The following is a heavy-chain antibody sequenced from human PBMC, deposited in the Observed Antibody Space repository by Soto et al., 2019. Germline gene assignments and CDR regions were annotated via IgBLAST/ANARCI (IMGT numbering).Heavy chain of an antibody. V-gene: IGHV3-23*01. J-gene: IGHJ3*02. Sequence: PGGSQRLSGAAAGLTFSSYAMSWVRQAPGKGLEWVSAISRSGGSTYYADSVKVRFTISRDNSKNTLYLQMNSLRAEDTAVYYCATTGSIFGVPTGQDAFDIWGQGTMVTVSS. D-gene: IGHD3-3*01. CDR2: ISRSGGST. CDR1: GLTFSSYA. CDR3: ATTGSIFGVPTGQDAFDI.